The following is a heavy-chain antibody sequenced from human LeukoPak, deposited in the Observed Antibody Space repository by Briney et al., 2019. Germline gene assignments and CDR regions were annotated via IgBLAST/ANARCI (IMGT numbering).Heavy chain of an antibody. Sequence: SETLSLTCTVSGGSISSYYWSWIRQPAGKGLEWIGRIYTSGSTNYNPSLKSRVTMSVDTSKNQFSLKLSSVTAADTAVYYCARIRGIVVVPAARNYYYYYYMDVWGKGTTVTVSS. D-gene: IGHD2-2*01. CDR1: GGSISSYY. V-gene: IGHV4-4*07. CDR3: ARIRGIVVVPAARNYYYYYYMDV. J-gene: IGHJ6*03. CDR2: IYTSGST.